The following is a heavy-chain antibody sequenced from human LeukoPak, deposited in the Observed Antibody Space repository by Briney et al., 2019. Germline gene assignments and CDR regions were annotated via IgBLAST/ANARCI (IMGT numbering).Heavy chain of an antibody. CDR3: ARDRARILHH. CDR2: ISYDGSNK. J-gene: IGHJ1*01. CDR1: GFTFSSYA. D-gene: IGHD2-21*01. V-gene: IGHV3-30-3*01. Sequence: PGGSLRLSCAASGFTFSSYAMHWVRQAPGKGLEWVAVISYDGSNKYYADSVKGRFTISRDNSKNTLYLQMNSLRAEDTAVYYCARDRARILHHWGQGTLVTVSS.